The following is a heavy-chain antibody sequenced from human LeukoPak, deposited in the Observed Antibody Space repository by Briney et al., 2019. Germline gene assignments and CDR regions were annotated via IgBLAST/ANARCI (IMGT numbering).Heavy chain of an antibody. CDR1: GGSISSSSYY. CDR3: ARSAPRLRYFDWFQPSYYYYYMDV. CDR2: IYYSGST. J-gene: IGHJ6*03. V-gene: IGHV4-39*01. Sequence: SETLSLTCTVSGGSISSSSYYWGWIRQPPGKGLEWIGSIYYSGSTYYNPSLKSRVTISVDTSKNQFSLKLSSVTAADTAVYYCARSAPRLRYFDWFQPSYYYYYMDVWGKGTTVTISS. D-gene: IGHD3-9*01.